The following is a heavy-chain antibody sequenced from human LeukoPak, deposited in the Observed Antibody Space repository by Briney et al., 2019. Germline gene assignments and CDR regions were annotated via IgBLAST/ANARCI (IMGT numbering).Heavy chain of an antibody. CDR2: ISAYNGNT. J-gene: IGHJ6*02. Sequence: VASVKVSRKASGYTFTSYGISWVRQAPGQGLEWMGWISAYNGNTNYAQKLQGRVTMTTDTSTSTAYMELRSLRSDDTAVYYCARDGGSSSWYRYRYYGMGVWGQGTTVTVSS. V-gene: IGHV1-18*01. D-gene: IGHD6-13*01. CDR1: GYTFTSYG. CDR3: ARDGGSSSWYRYRYYGMGV.